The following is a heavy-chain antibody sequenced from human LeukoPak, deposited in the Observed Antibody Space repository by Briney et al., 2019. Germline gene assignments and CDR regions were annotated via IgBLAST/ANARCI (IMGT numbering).Heavy chain of an antibody. J-gene: IGHJ4*02. CDR3: ARAFRSDY. V-gene: IGHV3-23*01. Sequence: PWGTLRLSCAASGFTFSSYGMSWVRQAPGKGLEWVSAISGSGGSTYYADSVKGRFTISRDNSKNTLYLQMNSLRAEDTAVYYCARAFRSDYWGQGTLATVSS. CDR2: ISGSGGST. D-gene: IGHD1-14*01. CDR1: GFTFSSYG.